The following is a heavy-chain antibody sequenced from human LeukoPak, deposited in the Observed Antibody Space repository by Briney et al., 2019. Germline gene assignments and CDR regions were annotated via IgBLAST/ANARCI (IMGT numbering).Heavy chain of an antibody. J-gene: IGHJ4*02. CDR3: ARGSRTVRGVIGY. CDR1: GYTFTSYY. CDR2: MNPNSGNT. V-gene: IGHV1-8*02. Sequence: ASVKVSCKASGYTFTSYYMHWVRQAPGQGLEWMGRMNPNSGNTGYTQKFQGRVTMTRNTSISTDYMELSSLRSEDTAVYYCARGSRTVRGVIGYWGQGTLVTVSS. D-gene: IGHD3-10*01.